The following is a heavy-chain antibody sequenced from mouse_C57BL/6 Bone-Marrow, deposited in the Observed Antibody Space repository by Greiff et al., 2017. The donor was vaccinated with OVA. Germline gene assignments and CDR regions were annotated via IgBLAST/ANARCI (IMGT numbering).Heavy chain of an antibody. CDR3: TTPMTTLVGDYAMDY. J-gene: IGHJ4*01. CDR1: GFNIKDYY. CDR2: IDPEDGDP. V-gene: IGHV14-1*01. Sequence: VQLQQSGAELVRPGASVKLSCTASGFNIKDYYMHWVKQRPEPGLEWIGRIDPEDGDPEYAPKFQGKATMTADTSSNTAYLQLSSLTSEDTAVYYCTTPMTTLVGDYAMDYWGQGTSVTVSS. D-gene: IGHD1-1*01.